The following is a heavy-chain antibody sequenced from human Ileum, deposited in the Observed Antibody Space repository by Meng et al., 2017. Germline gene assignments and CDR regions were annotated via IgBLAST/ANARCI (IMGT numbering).Heavy chain of an antibody. CDR3: VRDVSAVRAYYFDY. CDR1: GFTFEDHA. CDR2: ISWNSDSM. V-gene: IGHV3-9*01. J-gene: IGHJ4*02. Sequence: SLKISCAASGFTFEDHAMHWVRQTPGKGLEWVSSISWNSDSMAYADSVKGRFTISRDNAKNSLYLQMNSLRTEDTALYFCVRDVSAVRAYYFDYWGQGALVTVSS. D-gene: IGHD3-16*01.